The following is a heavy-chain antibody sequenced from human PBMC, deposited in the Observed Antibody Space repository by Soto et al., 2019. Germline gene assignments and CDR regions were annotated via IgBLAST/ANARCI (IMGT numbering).Heavy chain of an antibody. V-gene: IGHV1-2*02. CDR1: GYTFTNYY. Sequence: QVQLVQSGAEVKKPGASVKVSCQASGYTFTNYYLHWVRQAPGQGLEWMGWISPRTGDTKYAQTFQGRVTLTRDTSITTAYMELSSLRSDDTAIYYCARDPGIETITAWYFTFWGRGTLVTVSS. J-gene: IGHJ2*01. CDR3: ARDPGIETITAWYFTF. CDR2: ISPRTGDT. D-gene: IGHD1-20*01.